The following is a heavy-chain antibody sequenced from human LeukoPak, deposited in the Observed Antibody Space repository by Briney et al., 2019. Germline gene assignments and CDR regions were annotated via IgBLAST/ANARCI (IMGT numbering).Heavy chain of an antibody. Sequence: GGSLRLSCAASGFTFSSYAMSWVRQAPGKGLEWVSGISRSDGGTYYADSVKGRFTISRDNSKNTLYLQMNSLRAEDTAVYYCAKDIYGDYGGLDHWGQGTLVTVSS. CDR1: GFTFSSYA. J-gene: IGHJ4*02. D-gene: IGHD4-17*01. V-gene: IGHV3-23*01. CDR2: ISRSDGGT. CDR3: AKDIYGDYGGLDH.